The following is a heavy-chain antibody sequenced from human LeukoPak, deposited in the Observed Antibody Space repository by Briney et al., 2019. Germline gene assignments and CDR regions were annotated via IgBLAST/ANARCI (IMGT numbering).Heavy chain of an antibody. CDR2: INPSGGST. V-gene: IGHV1-46*01. Sequence: ASVKVSCKASGYTFTSYYMHWVRQAPGQGLEWMGIINPSGGSTNYAQKFQGSVTMTRDMSTSTVYMELSSLRSEDTAVYYCARDGVAGVYYFDYWGQGTLVTVSS. CDR3: ARDGVAGVYYFDY. J-gene: IGHJ4*02. D-gene: IGHD6-19*01. CDR1: GYTFTSYY.